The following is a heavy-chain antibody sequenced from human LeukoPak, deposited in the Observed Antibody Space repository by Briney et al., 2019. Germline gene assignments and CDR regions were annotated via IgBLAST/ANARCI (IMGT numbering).Heavy chain of an antibody. J-gene: IGHJ4*02. CDR1: GYTFTGYY. V-gene: IGHV1-2*02. D-gene: IGHD3-10*01. Sequence: GASVKVSCKASGYTFTGYYMHWVRQAPGQGLEGMGWINPNSGGTNYAQKFQGRVTMTRDTSISTAYMELSRLRSDDTAVYYCARLAPAGSGSYFDYWGQGTLVTVSS. CDR3: ARLAPAGSGSYFDY. CDR2: INPNSGGT.